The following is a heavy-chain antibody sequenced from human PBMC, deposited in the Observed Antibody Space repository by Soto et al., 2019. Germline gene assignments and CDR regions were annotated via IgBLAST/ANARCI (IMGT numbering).Heavy chain of an antibody. J-gene: IGHJ4*02. V-gene: IGHV4-39*01. Sequence: PSETLSLTCTVSGGSITSGDNYYWGWIRQPPGKGLEYIGSVHYNGRTYYNPSLKSRVTVSADTSKNQFSLKLTSVTAAYTAVYYCARGSTGCYPYFDYWGQGTLVTVSS. CDR1: GGSITSGDNYY. D-gene: IGHD6-19*01. CDR2: VHYNGRT. CDR3: ARGSTGCYPYFDY.